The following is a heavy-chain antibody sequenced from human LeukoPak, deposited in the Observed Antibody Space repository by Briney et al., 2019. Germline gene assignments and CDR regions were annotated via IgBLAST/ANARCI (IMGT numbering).Heavy chain of an antibody. CDR1: GGSIISSTYY. Sequence: KSSETLSLTCTVSGGSIISSTYYWGWIRQPPGKGLEWIGSIYYSGSTYYNPSLKSRVTISADTSKNQFSLKLSSVTAADTAVYYCARYLGPPNNWFDPWGQGTLVTVSS. CDR2: IYYSGST. CDR3: ARYLGPPNNWFDP. V-gene: IGHV4-39*01. D-gene: IGHD3-16*01. J-gene: IGHJ5*02.